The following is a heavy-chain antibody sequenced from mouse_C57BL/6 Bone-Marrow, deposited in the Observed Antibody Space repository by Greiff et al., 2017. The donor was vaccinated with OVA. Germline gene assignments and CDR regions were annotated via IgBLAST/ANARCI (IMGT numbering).Heavy chain of an antibody. CDR3: ARWGADYGNYSDY. CDR1: GYTFTSYW. V-gene: IGHV1-72*01. D-gene: IGHD2-1*01. CDR2: IDPNSGGT. Sequence: VQLQQPGAELVKPGASVKLSCKASGYTFTSYWMHWVKQRPGRGLEWIGRIDPNSGGTKYNEKFKSKATLTVDKPSSTAYMQLSSLTSEESAVYDCARWGADYGNYSDYWGQGTTRTVSA. J-gene: IGHJ2*01.